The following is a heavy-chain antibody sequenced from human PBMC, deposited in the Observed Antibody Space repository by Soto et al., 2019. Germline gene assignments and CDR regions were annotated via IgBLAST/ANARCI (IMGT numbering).Heavy chain of an antibody. CDR1: GGSFSGYY. V-gene: IGHV4-34*01. CDR2: INHSGST. D-gene: IGHD6-19*01. J-gene: IGHJ4*02. Sequence: PTETLSLTCAVYGGSFSGYYWSWIRQPPGKGLEWIGEINHSGSTNYNPSLKSRVTISVDTSKNQFSLKLSSVTAADTALYYCARGRRAWTAVAGRGYYFDYWGQGTLVTVSS. CDR3: ARGRRAWTAVAGRGYYFDY.